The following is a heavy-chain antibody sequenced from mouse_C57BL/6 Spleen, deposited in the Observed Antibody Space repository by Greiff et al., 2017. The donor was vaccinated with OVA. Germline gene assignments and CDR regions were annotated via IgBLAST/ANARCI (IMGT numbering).Heavy chain of an antibody. Sequence: QVQLQQSGPELVKPGASVKISCKASGYAFSSSWMNWVKQRPGKGLEWIGRIYPGDGDTNYNGKFKGKATLTADKSSSTAYMQLSSLTSEDSAVYFCATITTVVANPYFDYWGQGTTLTVSS. CDR2: IYPGDGDT. CDR3: ATITTVVANPYFDY. V-gene: IGHV1-82*01. J-gene: IGHJ2*01. CDR1: GYAFSSSW. D-gene: IGHD1-1*01.